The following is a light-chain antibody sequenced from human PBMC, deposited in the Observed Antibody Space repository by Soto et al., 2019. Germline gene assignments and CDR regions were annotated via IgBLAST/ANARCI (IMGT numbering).Light chain of an antibody. CDR2: AAS. V-gene: IGKV1-9*01. Sequence: IQLTQTPSSLSASVGDRFTITFRASQGISSFLAWYQQKPGKAPKLLIYAASSLQSGVPSRFSGSGFGTDFTLTITSLQPEDFATYYCQQVESYPSTFGGGTKVDIK. CDR3: QQVESYPST. CDR1: QGISSF. J-gene: IGKJ4*01.